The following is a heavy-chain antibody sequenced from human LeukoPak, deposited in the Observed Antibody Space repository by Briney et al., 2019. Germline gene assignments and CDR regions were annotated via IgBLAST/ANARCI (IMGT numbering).Heavy chain of an antibody. Sequence: ASVKVSCKASGYTFTGYYIHWVRQAPGQGLEWMGWINPNSGDTNYAQKFQGRVTMTRDTSISTAYMELSRLRSDDTALYYCARVTPQAAEYFQHWGQGTLVTVSS. V-gene: IGHV1-2*02. CDR3: ARVTPQAAEYFQH. CDR1: GYTFTGYY. D-gene: IGHD2-15*01. CDR2: INPNSGDT. J-gene: IGHJ1*01.